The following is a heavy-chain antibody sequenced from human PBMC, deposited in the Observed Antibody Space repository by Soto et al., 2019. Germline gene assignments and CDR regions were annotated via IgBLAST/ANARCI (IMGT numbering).Heavy chain of an antibody. J-gene: IGHJ6*02. D-gene: IGHD3-3*01. Sequence: SGGSLRLSCAASGFTFSSYWMHWVRQAPGKGLVWVSRINSDGSSTSYADSVKGRFTISRDNAKNTLYLQMNSLRAEDTAVYYCARDRGLITIFGVVPRGMDVWGQGTTVTVSS. CDR3: ARDRGLITIFGVVPRGMDV. CDR1: GFTFSSYW. CDR2: INSDGSST. V-gene: IGHV3-74*01.